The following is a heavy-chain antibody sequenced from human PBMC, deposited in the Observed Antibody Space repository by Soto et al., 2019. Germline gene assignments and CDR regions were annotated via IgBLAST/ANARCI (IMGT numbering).Heavy chain of an antibody. CDR2: IYYSETT. Sequence: SETLSLTCTVSGGSISGYYWNWFRQPPGKGLEWIGNIYIYYSETTNYSPSLKSRVTISVDKSRNQFPLELRSVTAADTAVYYCARESETGGWYVAYFDCGGRGTEVT. J-gene: IGHJ4*02. V-gene: IGHV4-59*12. D-gene: IGHD6-19*01. CDR1: GGSISGYY. CDR3: ARESETGGWYVAYFDC.